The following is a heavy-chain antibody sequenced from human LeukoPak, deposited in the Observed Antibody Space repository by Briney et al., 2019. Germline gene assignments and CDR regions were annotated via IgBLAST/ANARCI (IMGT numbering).Heavy chain of an antibody. J-gene: IGHJ4*02. V-gene: IGHV3-23*01. D-gene: IGHD3-22*01. CDR2: ISGSGDNT. CDR3: AKGSYYDSSGSFYFDY. Sequence: GGSLRLSCAASGFTFSSSAMSWVRQVPGKGLEWVSGISGSGDNTYYADSVKGRFTISRDNSKNTLYVQVNSLGTEDTAAYYCAKGSYYDSSGSFYFDYWGQGTLVTVSS. CDR1: GFTFSSSA.